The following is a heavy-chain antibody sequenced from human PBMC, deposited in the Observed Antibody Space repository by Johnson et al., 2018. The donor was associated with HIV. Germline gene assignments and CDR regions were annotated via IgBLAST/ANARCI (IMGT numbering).Heavy chain of an antibody. CDR1: GFTFSYYW. D-gene: IGHD6-6*01. V-gene: IGHV3-30*02. CDR3: ARERSPGIAARDDAFDI. Sequence: QVQLVESGGGLVQPGGSLRLSCAVSGFTFSYYWMSWVRQAPGKGLEWVAFIRYDGSNKYYADSVKGRFTISRDNSKNTLYLQMNSLRAEDTAVYYCARERSPGIAARDDAFDIWGQGTMVTVSS. J-gene: IGHJ3*02. CDR2: IRYDGSNK.